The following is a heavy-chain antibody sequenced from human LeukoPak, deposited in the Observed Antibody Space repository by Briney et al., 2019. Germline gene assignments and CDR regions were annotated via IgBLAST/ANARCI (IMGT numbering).Heavy chain of an antibody. CDR2: VIQEGSEK. CDR1: GFTLSTYW. D-gene: IGHD3-22*01. V-gene: IGHV3-7*01. CDR3: ARGGAQWLAYYGSSGYTGGGMDV. J-gene: IGHJ6*02. Sequence: GGSRRLSSVASGFTLSTYWLDWVRPAPGEGLEWVANVIQEGSEKYYVDSVEGRLTISRDNAPTPLYLQVNSVRAEDTAVYYCARGGAQWLAYYGSSGYTGGGMDVWGQGTTVTVSS.